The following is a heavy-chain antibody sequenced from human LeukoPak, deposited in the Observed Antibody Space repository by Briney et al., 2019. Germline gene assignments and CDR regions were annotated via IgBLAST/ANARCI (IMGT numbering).Heavy chain of an antibody. Sequence: GGSLRLSCAASGFTFSSYEMNWVRQAPGKGLEWVSYISSSGSTTYHADSVNGRFTISRDNAKNSLYLQMISLRAEDTAVYYCARDRMSIAVPVDYSYYGMDVWGQGTTVTVSS. J-gene: IGHJ6*02. D-gene: IGHD6-19*01. CDR3: ARDRMSIAVPVDYSYYGMDV. CDR1: GFTFSSYE. CDR2: ISSSGSTT. V-gene: IGHV3-48*03.